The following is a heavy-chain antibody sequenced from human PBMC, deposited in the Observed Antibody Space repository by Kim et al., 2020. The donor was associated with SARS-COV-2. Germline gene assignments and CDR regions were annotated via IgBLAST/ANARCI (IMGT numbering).Heavy chain of an antibody. CDR1: GGSFSGYY. CDR3: ARRPATTVLADAFDI. CDR2: INHSGST. V-gene: IGHV4-34*01. Sequence: SETLSLTCAVYGGSFSGYYWSWIRQPPGKGLEWIGEINHSGSTNYNPSLKSRVTISVDTSKNQFSLKLSSVTAADTAVYYCARRPATTVLADAFDIWGQGTMVTVSS. J-gene: IGHJ3*02. D-gene: IGHD4-17*01.